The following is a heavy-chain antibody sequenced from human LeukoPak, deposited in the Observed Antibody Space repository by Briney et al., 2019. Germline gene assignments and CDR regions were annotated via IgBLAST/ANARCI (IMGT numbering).Heavy chain of an antibody. Sequence: ASVKVSCKASGGTFSSYAISWVRQAPGQGLEWMGGIIPIFGTANYAQKFQGRVTITADESTSTAYMELSSLRSEDTAVYYCARAGGQWLVSHLDYWGQGTLVTVSS. D-gene: IGHD6-19*01. J-gene: IGHJ4*02. V-gene: IGHV1-69*13. CDR3: ARAGGQWLVSHLDY. CDR1: GGTFSSYA. CDR2: IIPIFGTA.